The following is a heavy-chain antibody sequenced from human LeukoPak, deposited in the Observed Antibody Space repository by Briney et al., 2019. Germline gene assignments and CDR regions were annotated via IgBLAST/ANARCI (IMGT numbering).Heavy chain of an antibody. V-gene: IGHV3-30*18. CDR3: AKAGEQWLVYFDY. CDR2: ISYDGSNK. Sequence: GGSLRLSCAASGFTFSSYGMHWVRQAPGKGLEWVAVISYDGSNKYYADSVKGRFTISRDNSKNTLYLQMNSLRAEDTAVYYCAKAGEQWLVYFDYWGQGTLVTVSS. J-gene: IGHJ4*02. D-gene: IGHD6-19*01. CDR1: GFTFSSYG.